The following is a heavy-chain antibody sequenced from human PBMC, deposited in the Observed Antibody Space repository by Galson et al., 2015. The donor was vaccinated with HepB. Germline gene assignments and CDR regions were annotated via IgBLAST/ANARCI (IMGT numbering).Heavy chain of an antibody. CDR3: ARVTVAHDSHFDY. D-gene: IGHD4-23*01. J-gene: IGHJ4*02. CDR1: GYTFTGYY. V-gene: IGHV1-2*02. Sequence: SVKVSCKASGYTFTGYYMHWVRQAPGQGLEWMGWINPNSGGTNYAQKFQGRVTMTRDTSISTAYMELSRLRSDDTAVYYCARVTVAHDSHFDYWGQGTLVTVSS. CDR2: INPNSGGT.